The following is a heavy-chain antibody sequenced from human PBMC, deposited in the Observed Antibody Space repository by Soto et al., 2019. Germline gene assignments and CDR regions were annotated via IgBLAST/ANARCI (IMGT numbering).Heavy chain of an antibody. CDR2: IIPIFGTA. D-gene: IGHD6-13*01. J-gene: IGHJ4*02. V-gene: IGHV1-69*13. CDR1: GGTFSSYA. CDR3: ARDKGTTGYSSSWYDY. Sequence: ASVTVSCKASGGTFSSYAISWVRQAPGQGLEWMGGIIPIFGTANYAQKFQGRVTITADESTSTAYMELSSLRSEDTAVYYCARDKGTTGYSSSWYDYWGQGTLVTVSS.